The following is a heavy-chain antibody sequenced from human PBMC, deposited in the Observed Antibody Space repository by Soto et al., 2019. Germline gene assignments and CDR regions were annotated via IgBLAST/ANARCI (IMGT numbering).Heavy chain of an antibody. CDR2: LYDVDGS. J-gene: IGHJ3*01. CDR1: GFPLSDYS. Sequence: EVQLVESGGDLVQPGGSLRLTCAASGFPLSDYSTNWVRQAPGKGLEWVSALYDVDGSFYADSVKGRFTTSSDSSKTTVYLQMNDLRPDDTAVYYCATWHEREHAYDVWGQGTTVTVSS. CDR3: ATWHEREHAYDV. V-gene: IGHV3-66*01. D-gene: IGHD1-1*01.